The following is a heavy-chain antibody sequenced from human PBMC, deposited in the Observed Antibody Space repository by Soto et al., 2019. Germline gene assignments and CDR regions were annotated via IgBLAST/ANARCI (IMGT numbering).Heavy chain of an antibody. V-gene: IGHV1-8*01. J-gene: IGHJ5*02. D-gene: IGHD3-22*01. CDR2: MNPNSGNT. Sequence: ASVKVSCKASGYTFSNYDINWVRQTSGQGLEWMGWMNPNSGNTGYPQKFQGRVTMTRDTSISTAYMELSSLTSEDTAVYYCARMFYYDTDGPNIVWFDPWGQGTLVTVSS. CDR1: GYTFSNYD. CDR3: ARMFYYDTDGPNIVWFDP.